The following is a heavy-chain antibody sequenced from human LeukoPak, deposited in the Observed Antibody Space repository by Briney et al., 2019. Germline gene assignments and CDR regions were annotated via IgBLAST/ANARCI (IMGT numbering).Heavy chain of an antibody. J-gene: IGHJ4*02. Sequence: GGSLRLSCAASGFTFSSYAMHWVRQAPGKGLEWVSAISGSGGSTYYADSVKGRFTISRDNSKNTLYLQMNSLRAEDTAVYYCARAGMVRGPYYFDYWGQGTLVTVSS. CDR3: ARAGMVRGPYYFDY. CDR1: GFTFSSYA. CDR2: ISGSGGST. V-gene: IGHV3-23*01. D-gene: IGHD3-10*01.